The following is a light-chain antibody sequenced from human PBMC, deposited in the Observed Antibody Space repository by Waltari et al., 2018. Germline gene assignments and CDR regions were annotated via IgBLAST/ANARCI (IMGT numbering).Light chain of an antibody. J-gene: IGKJ1*01. CDR3: QQYNSFPWT. V-gene: IGKV1-5*03. Sequence: LSASVGDRVTITCRASQSISTWLAWYQQKPGKAPNLLIYKASAVESGVPARFSGSGSATDFTLTISGLQPDDFATYFCQQYNSFPWTFGQGTRVDIK. CDR2: KAS. CDR1: QSISTW.